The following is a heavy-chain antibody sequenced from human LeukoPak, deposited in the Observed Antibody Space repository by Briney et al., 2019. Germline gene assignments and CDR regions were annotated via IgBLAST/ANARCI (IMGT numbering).Heavy chain of an antibody. Sequence: GGSMRLSCAASGFTFSSYEMHWVRQSTGKGLEWVSAIGTAGDTYYPGSVKGRFTISRENAKNSLYLQMNSLRAGDTAVYYCARALVGTGLDYWGQGTLVTVSS. J-gene: IGHJ4*02. CDR1: GFTFSSYE. CDR3: ARALVGTGLDY. V-gene: IGHV3-13*01. CDR2: IGTAGDT. D-gene: IGHD3/OR15-3a*01.